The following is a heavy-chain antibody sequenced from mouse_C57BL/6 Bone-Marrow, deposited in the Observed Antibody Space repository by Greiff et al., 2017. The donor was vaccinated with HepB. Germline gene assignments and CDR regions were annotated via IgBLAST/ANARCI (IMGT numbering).Heavy chain of an antibody. Sequence: EVKLMESGGGLVQPKGSLKLSCAASGFSFNTYAMNWVRQAPGKGLEWVARIRSKSNNYATYYADSVKDRFTISRDDSESMLYLQMNNLKTEDTAMYYCVRQKSYAMDYWGQGTSVTVSS. CDR2: IRSKSNNYAT. CDR1: GFSFNTYA. J-gene: IGHJ4*01. D-gene: IGHD6-2*01. V-gene: IGHV10-1*01. CDR3: VRQKSYAMDY.